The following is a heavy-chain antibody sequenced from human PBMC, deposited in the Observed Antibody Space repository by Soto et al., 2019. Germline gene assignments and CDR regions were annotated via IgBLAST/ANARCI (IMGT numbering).Heavy chain of an antibody. Sequence: GESLKISCETSGYNFISFWIAWVRQMPGKGLEWMGLIYPGDSDTTYSPAFQGQVTISVDRSTKTAYLQWSSLKASDTAMYYCARQAYYGSGTYYSDSWGPGTLVTVSS. J-gene: IGHJ4*02. V-gene: IGHV5-51*01. CDR3: ARQAYYGSGTYYSDS. CDR2: IYPGDSDT. D-gene: IGHD3-10*01. CDR1: GYNFISFW.